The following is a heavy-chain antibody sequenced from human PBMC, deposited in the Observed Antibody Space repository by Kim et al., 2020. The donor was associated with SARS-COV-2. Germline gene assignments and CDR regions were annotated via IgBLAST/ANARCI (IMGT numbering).Heavy chain of an antibody. CDR1: GFTFSDYY. CDR3: ARDGGDNVPDY. D-gene: IGHD3-16*01. Sequence: GGSLRLSCAASGFTFSDYYMTWIRQAPGKGLEWISYISSSGNTIYYADSVRGRFTISRDNAKNSLYLQMNSLRAEDTAVYYCARDGGDNVPDYWGQGTLVTVSS. CDR2: ISSSGNTI. V-gene: IGHV3-11*01. J-gene: IGHJ4*02.